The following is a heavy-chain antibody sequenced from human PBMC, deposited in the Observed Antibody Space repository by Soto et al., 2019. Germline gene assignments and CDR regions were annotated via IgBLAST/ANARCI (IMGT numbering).Heavy chain of an antibody. J-gene: IGHJ6*02. CDR1: GFTFSGSA. CDR3: ASETPLAYYYYAMHG. CDR2: IRSKANSYAT. V-gene: IGHV3-73*01. Sequence: GGSLRLSCAASGFTFSGSAMHWVRQASGKGLEWVGRIRSKANSYATAYAASVKGRFTISRDDSKNTAYLQMNSLRAEDTAVDYCASETPLAYYYYAMHGWGQGTTVTV.